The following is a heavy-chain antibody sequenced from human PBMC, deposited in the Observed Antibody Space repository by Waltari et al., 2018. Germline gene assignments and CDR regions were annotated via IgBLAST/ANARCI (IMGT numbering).Heavy chain of an antibody. CDR1: GLTFSIFA. V-gene: IGHV3-23*01. D-gene: IGHD3-16*01. CDR2: ISNSGGDT. J-gene: IGHJ4*02. CDR3: AKDHGVAY. Sequence: QLLESGGGLVQPGGSLRLSCSDSGLTFSIFAMSWVRQAPGKGQEWGSGISNSGGDTYYTDSVKGRFTISRDNSKKTLYLQMNSLRVEDTAVYYCAKDHGVAYWGQGTLVTVSS.